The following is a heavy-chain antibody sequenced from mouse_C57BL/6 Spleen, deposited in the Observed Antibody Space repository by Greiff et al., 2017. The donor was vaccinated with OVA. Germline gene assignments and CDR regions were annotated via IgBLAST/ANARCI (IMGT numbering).Heavy chain of an antibody. V-gene: IGHV1-42*01. CDR2: INPSTGGT. Sequence: EVQRVESGPELVKPGASVKISCKASGYSFTGYYMNWVKQSPEKSLEWIGEINPSTGGTTYNQKFKAKATLTVDKSSSTAYMQLKSLTSEDSAVYYCARRGDWEATFAYWGQGTLVTVSS. CDR3: ARRGDWEATFAY. D-gene: IGHD3-2*02. CDR1: GYSFTGYY. J-gene: IGHJ3*01.